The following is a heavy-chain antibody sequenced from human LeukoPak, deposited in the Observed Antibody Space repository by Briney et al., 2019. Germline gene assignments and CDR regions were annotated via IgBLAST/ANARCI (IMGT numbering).Heavy chain of an antibody. CDR2: IYYNGDT. CDR3: SREGYSCPNWFDT. CDR1: GGSISSSRSY. V-gene: IGHV4-39*07. D-gene: IGHD4-11*01. Sequence: SETLSLTCSVSGGSISSSRSYWGWIRQTPGKGLEWVGSIYYNGDTYYNPSFKSRVSMSVDTAKNQISLILTSVTAADTAVYYCSREGYSCPNWFDTWGQGTLVTVSS. J-gene: IGHJ5*02.